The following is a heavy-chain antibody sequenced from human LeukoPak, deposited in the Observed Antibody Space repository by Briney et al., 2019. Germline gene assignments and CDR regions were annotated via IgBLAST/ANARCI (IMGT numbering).Heavy chain of an antibody. Sequence: SQTLSLTCTVTGGSISSGSYYWSWIRQPAGKGLEWIGRIYTSGSTNYNPSLKSRVTISVDTSKNQFSLKLSSVTAADTAVYYCARSLDYGDRDYWGQGTLVTISS. V-gene: IGHV4-61*02. CDR3: ARSLDYGDRDY. CDR2: IYTSGST. J-gene: IGHJ4*02. D-gene: IGHD4-17*01. CDR1: GGSISSGSYY.